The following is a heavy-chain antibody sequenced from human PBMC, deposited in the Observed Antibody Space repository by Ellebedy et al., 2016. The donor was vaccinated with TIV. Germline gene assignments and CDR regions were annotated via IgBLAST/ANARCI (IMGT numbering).Heavy chain of an antibody. CDR1: GAFISSNY. CDR3: ARGVYTSGWYDY. V-gene: IGHV4-59*01. J-gene: IGHJ4*02. Sequence: MPSETLSLTCTVSGAFISSNYWTWIRQPPGKGLEWIGYNSYSGITNHSPSLKSRVTISVDTSKNQFSLNLSSVTAADTGIYYCARGVYTSGWYDYWGQGYLVTVSS. D-gene: IGHD6-19*01. CDR2: NSYSGIT.